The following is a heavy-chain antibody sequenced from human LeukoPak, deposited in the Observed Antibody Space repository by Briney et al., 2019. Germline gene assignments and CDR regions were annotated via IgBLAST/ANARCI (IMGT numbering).Heavy chain of an antibody. CDR2: IYYSGST. J-gene: IGHJ3*02. D-gene: IGHD3-10*01. CDR3: ARKFNSSSLGVIYKFVAFEI. Sequence: SQTLSLTCTVSGGSISSGGYYWSWIRQHPGKGLEWIGYIYYSGSTYYNPSLKSRVTISVDTSKNQFSLKLSSVTAADTAVYYCARKFNSSSLGVIYKFVAFEIWGQGTMVTVSS. CDR1: GGSISSGGYY. V-gene: IGHV4-31*03.